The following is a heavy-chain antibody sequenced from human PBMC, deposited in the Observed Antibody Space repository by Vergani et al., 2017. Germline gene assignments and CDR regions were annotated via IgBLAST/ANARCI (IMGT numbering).Heavy chain of an antibody. D-gene: IGHD6-19*01. CDR1: GGSISSYY. CDR2: IYYSGST. J-gene: IGHJ4*02. Sequence: QVQLQESGPGLVKPSETLSLTCTVSGGSISSYYWSWIRQPPGKGLEWIGYIYYSGSTNYTPSLKSRVTISVDTSKNQFSLKLSSVTAADTAVYYCARALGYSSGLFDYWGQGTLVTVSS. CDR3: ARALGYSSGLFDY. V-gene: IGHV4-59*01.